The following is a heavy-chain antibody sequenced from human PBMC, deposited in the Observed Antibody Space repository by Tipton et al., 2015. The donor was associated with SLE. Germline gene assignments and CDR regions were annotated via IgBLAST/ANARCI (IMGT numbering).Heavy chain of an antibody. V-gene: IGHV4-34*01. CDR1: GGSFSGYY. Sequence: LRLSCAVYGGSFSGYYWSWIRQPPGKGLEWIGEINHSGSTNYNPSLKSRVTISVDTSKNQFSLKLSSVTAADTAVYYCARERKQQLAQGPCDYWGQGTLVTVSS. J-gene: IGHJ4*02. D-gene: IGHD6-13*01. CDR2: INHSGST. CDR3: ARERKQQLAQGPCDY.